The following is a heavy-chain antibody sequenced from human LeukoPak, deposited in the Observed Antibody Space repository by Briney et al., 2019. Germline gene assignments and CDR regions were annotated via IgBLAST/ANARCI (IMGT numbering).Heavy chain of an antibody. CDR1: GFTFSSYA. D-gene: IGHD3-22*01. Sequence: GGSLRLSCAASGFTFSSYAMNWVRQAPGKGLEWVSAISGSGNSAYYADSVKGRFTISRDNSKNTLYLQMNSLRAEDTAVYYCAKVLDLLPPDSSGYYYFDYWGQGTLVTVSS. CDR3: AKVLDLLPPDSSGYYYFDY. CDR2: ISGSGNSA. J-gene: IGHJ4*02. V-gene: IGHV3-23*01.